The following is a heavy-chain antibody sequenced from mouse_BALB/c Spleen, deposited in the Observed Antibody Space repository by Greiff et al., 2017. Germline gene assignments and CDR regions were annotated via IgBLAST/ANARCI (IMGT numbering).Heavy chain of an antibody. CDR3: TRDPAPYGFDY. CDR2: ISSGGSYT. D-gene: IGHD1-1*02. V-gene: IGHV5-6-4*01. CDR1: GFTFSSYT. J-gene: IGHJ2*01. Sequence: EVKLVESGGGLVKPGGSLKLSCAASGFTFSSYTMSWVRQTPEKRLEWVATISSGGSYTYYPDSVKGRFTISRDNAKNTLYLQMSSLKSEDTAMYYCTRDPAPYGFDYWGQGTTLTVSS.